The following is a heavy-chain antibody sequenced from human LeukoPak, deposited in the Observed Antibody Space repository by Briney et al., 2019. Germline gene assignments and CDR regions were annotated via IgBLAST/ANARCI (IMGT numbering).Heavy chain of an antibody. V-gene: IGHV4-34*01. CDR1: GGSFSGYY. CDR3: ARGGGVYRSPDY. J-gene: IGHJ4*02. D-gene: IGHD2-8*02. CDR2: INHSGST. Sequence: SETLSLTCAVYGGSFSGYYWSWIRQPPGKGLEWIGEINHSGSTNYNPSLKSRVTISVDTSKNQFSLKLSSVTAADTAVYYCARGGGVYRSPDYWGQGTLVTVFS.